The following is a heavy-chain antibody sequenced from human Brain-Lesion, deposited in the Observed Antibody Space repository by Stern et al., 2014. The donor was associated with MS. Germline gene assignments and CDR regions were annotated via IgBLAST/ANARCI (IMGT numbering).Heavy chain of an antibody. CDR1: GGSISSSNW. V-gene: IGHV4-4*02. J-gene: IGHJ4*02. Sequence: VQLVESGPGLVKPSGTLSLTCAVSGGSISSSNWWSWVRQSPGKGLEWIGESDHSGSTIYNPSLKSRVTVSVDKSKTRSPVTRRSVPAADTAVYFCARFPASRPHVFDSWGQGTLVTVSS. CDR2: SDHSGST. D-gene: IGHD6-13*01. CDR3: ARFPASRPHVFDS.